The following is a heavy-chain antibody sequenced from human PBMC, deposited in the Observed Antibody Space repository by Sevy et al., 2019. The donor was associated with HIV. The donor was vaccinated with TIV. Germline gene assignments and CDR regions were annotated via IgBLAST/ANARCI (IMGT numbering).Heavy chain of an antibody. J-gene: IGHJ4*02. CDR3: ESALAKNDILTGYGSYYFDC. Sequence: GGSLRLSCAASGFTFSSYWMHWVRQAPGKGLVWVSRINSDGSSTSYADSVKGRFTISTDNAKNTLYLQMNSLRAEDTAVSYCESALAKNDILTGYGSYYFDCSCQGTVVTVSS. D-gene: IGHD3-9*01. V-gene: IGHV3-74*01. CDR1: GFTFSSYW. CDR2: INSDGSST.